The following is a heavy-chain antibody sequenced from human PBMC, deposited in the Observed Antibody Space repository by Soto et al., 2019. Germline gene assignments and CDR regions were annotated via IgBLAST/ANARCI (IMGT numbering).Heavy chain of an antibody. CDR2: INPSGGSK. V-gene: IGHV1-46*01. J-gene: IGHJ6*02. CDR1: GYTFTSYY. D-gene: IGHD5-12*01. Sequence: ASVKVSCKACGYTFTSYYMHWVRQAPAQGLEWIGIINPSGGSKSYAQKFQGRVTMTRNTSTSTVYMELSSLGAEDTAVYYCARGKVVAEYYYYYGMDVWGQGTTVTVSS. CDR3: ARGKVVAEYYYYYGMDV.